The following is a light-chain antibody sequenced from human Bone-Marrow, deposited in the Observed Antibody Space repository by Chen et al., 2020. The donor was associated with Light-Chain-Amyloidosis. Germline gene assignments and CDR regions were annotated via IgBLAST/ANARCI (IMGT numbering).Light chain of an antibody. CDR1: RSNLGAGYD. CDR2: DSD. V-gene: IGLV1-40*01. CDR3: QSYDTALLSLV. Sequence: QSVLTQPPSMSEAPGQRVNISCTGSRSNLGAGYDVHWYQQLPGTSPKLLIYDSDIRPSGVPDRFSASKSGTSASLSITGLQVADEADYYCQSYDTALLSLVFGGGTKLTV. J-gene: IGLJ2*01.